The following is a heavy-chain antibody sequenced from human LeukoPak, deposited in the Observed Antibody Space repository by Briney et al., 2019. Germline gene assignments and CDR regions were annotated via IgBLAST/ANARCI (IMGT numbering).Heavy chain of an antibody. J-gene: IGHJ4*02. V-gene: IGHV3-74*01. D-gene: IGHD3-3*01. CDR1: GFIFSSYW. CDR3: ARDLLGVSFLDY. Sequence: GGSLRLSCAASGFIFSSYWMHWVRQAPGKGLVWVSRINSDGSSTSYADSVKGRFTISRDNSKNTLYLQMNSLRAEDTAVYYCARDLLGVSFLDYWGQGTLVTVSS. CDR2: INSDGSST.